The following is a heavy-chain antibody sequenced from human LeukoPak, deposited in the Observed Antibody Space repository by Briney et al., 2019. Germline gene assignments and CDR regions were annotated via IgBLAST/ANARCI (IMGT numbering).Heavy chain of an antibody. J-gene: IGHJ4*02. D-gene: IGHD2-15*01. CDR2: ISDSGDST. V-gene: IGHV3-23*01. CDR1: GFTFSNFG. CDR3: ARDLGLGYCSGGSCYPSFYDY. Sequence: GGSLRLSCAASGFTFSNFGISWVRQAPGKGLEWVSAISDSGDSTYYADSVKGRFTISRDNAKNSLYLQMNSLRAEDTAVYYCARDLGLGYCSGGSCYPSFYDYWGQGTLVTVSS.